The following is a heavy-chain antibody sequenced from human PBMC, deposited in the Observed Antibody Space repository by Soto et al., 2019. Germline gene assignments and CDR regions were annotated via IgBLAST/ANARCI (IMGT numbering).Heavy chain of an antibody. CDR3: ARLRHHCSGGSCYSRYFDY. CDR1: GYSFTRYW. D-gene: IGHD2-15*01. V-gene: IGHV5-10-1*01. CDR2: IDPSDSYT. J-gene: IGHJ4*02. Sequence: PGEALKVSCKGSGYSFTRYWISWVRQMPGKGLEWMGRIDPSDSYTNYSPSFQGHVTISADKSISTAYLQWSSLKASDTAMYYCARLRHHCSGGSCYSRYFDYWGQGTLVTVSS.